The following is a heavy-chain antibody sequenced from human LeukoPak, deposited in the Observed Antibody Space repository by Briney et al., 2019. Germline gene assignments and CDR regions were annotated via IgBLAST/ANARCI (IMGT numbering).Heavy chain of an antibody. CDR2: ISGSGGST. V-gene: IGHV3-23*01. Sequence: GESLKISCAASGFTFSSYAMSWVRQAPGKGPEWVSAISGSGGSTYYADSVKGRFTISRDNSKNTLYLQMNSLRVEDTAVYFCAKHLNNPGYYYGMDVWGQGTTVTVSS. CDR1: GFTFSSYA. CDR3: AKHLNNPGYYYGMDV. J-gene: IGHJ6*02. D-gene: IGHD1-14*01.